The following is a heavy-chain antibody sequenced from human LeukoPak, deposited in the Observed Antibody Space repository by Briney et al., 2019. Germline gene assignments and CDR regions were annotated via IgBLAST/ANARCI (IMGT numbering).Heavy chain of an antibody. CDR3: ATWGWDYYDSPGAFDI. CDR2: INPNSGGT. D-gene: IGHD3-22*01. J-gene: IGHJ3*02. V-gene: IGHV1-2*02. CDR1: GYTFTNNF. Sequence: ASVKVSCKASGYTFTNNFMHWVRQAPGQGLEWMGWINPNSGGTNYPQKFQGRVTMTRDTSINTAYVELSRLRSDDTAVYYCATWGWDYYDSPGAFDIWGQGTMVTVSS.